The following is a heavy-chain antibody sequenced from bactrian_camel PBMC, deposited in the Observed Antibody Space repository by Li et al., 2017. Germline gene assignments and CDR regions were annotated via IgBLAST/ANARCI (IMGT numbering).Heavy chain of an antibody. CDR1: GVTYSSYC. J-gene: IGHJ6*01. V-gene: IGHV3S6*01. CDR2: IDSDGDT. CDR3: AADFCPSVADFGRTWYRATSFGY. D-gene: IGHD6*01. Sequence: VQLVESGGDSVQAGGSLRLSCAASGVTYSSYCMAWFRRPPGKEREGIAVIDSDGDTAYAESLKDRFTISVDNAKNTLYLQMNSLKPEDTAMYYCAADFCPSVADFGRTWYRATSFGYWGQGTQVTVS.